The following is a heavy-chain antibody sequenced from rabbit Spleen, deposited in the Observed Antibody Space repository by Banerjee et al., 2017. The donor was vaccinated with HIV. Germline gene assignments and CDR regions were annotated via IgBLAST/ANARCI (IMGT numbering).Heavy chain of an antibody. J-gene: IGHJ6*01. Sequence: QSLEESGGDLVKPGASLTLTCTASGVSFSSSSYMCWVRQAPGKGLEWIGYIDPVFGIAVYASWVNGRFTISSHNAQNTLYLQLNSLTAADTATYFCARDTGSSFSSYGMDLWGPGTLVTVS. CDR1: GVSFSSSSY. D-gene: IGHD8-1*01. CDR3: ARDTGSSFSSYGMDL. CDR2: IDPVFGIA. V-gene: IGHV1S40*01.